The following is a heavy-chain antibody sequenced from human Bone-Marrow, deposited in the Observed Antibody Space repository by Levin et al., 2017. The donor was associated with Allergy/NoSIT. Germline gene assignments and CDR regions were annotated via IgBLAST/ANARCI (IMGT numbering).Heavy chain of an antibody. Sequence: SCAASGFTFSRYSMNWVRQAPGRGLEWVSYISRSSSTISYADSVKGRFTISRDNAKNSLYLQMNSLRDEDTAVYYCARPDRSGTSCYYFFDSWGQGTLVTVSS. V-gene: IGHV3-48*02. CDR1: GFTFSRYS. D-gene: IGHD2-2*01. J-gene: IGHJ4*02. CDR2: ISRSSSTI. CDR3: ARPDRSGTSCYYFFDS.